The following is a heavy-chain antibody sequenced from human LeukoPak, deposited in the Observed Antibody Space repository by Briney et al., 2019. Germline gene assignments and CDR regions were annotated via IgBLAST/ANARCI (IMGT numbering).Heavy chain of an antibody. D-gene: IGHD1-26*01. V-gene: IGHV4-4*07. Sequence: SETLSLTCTVSGDSINRVYWSWLRQSAGKELEWLGRVHTSGSTTYNPSLNNRVTMSGDTSKNQFSLKLTSVTAADTAIYYCARGRSGSVWHFDLWGRGTLVTVSS. CDR2: VHTSGST. CDR1: GDSINRVY. J-gene: IGHJ2*01. CDR3: ARGRSGSVWHFDL.